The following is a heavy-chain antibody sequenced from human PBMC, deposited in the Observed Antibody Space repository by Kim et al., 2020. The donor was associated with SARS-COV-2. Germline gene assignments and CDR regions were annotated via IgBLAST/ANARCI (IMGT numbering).Heavy chain of an antibody. Sequence: SLKSRVTISVDTSTNQFSLKLSSVTAADTAVYYCARLNGYSYGSGYYFDYWGQGTLVTVSS. V-gene: IGHV4-39*07. J-gene: IGHJ4*02. D-gene: IGHD5-18*01. CDR3: ARLNGYSYGSGYYFDY.